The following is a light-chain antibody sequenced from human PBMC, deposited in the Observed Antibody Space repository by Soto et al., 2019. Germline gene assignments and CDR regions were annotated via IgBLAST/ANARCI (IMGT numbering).Light chain of an antibody. V-gene: IGKV1-5*01. CDR1: QSVGSW. J-gene: IGKJ1*01. CDR3: QQYNTYSWT. Sequence: DIQMTQSPSTLSASIGDRVTITCRASQSVGSWLAWYQQKPGKAPKLLIYDASSLESGVPLRFSGSGSGTEFTLTICGLQPDDFATFYCQQYNTYSWTFGPGTKVDIK. CDR2: DAS.